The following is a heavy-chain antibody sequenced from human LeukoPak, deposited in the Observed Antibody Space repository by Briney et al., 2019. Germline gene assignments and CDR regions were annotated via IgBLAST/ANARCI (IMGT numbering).Heavy chain of an antibody. Sequence: SETLSLTCTVSGGSISSGSYYWSWIRQPAGKGLEWIGRIYTSGSTNYNPSLKSRVTISVDTSKNQFSLKLSSVTAADTAVYYCARGRRDWFDPWGQGTLVTLSS. J-gene: IGHJ5*02. CDR3: ARGRRDWFDP. V-gene: IGHV4-61*02. CDR1: GGSISSGSYY. CDR2: IYTSGST.